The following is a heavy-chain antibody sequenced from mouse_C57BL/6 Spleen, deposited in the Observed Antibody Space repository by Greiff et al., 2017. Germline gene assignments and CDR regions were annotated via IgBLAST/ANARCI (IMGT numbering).Heavy chain of an antibody. D-gene: IGHD2-4*01. CDR1: GYTFTSYW. V-gene: IGHV1-64*01. CDR3: ARIHDYDGGFAY. CDR2: IHPNSGST. J-gene: IGHJ3*01. Sequence: VQLQQPGAELVKPGASVKLSCKASGYTFTSYWMHWVKQRPGQGLEWIGMIHPNSGSTNYNEKFKSKATLTVDKSSSTAYMQLSSLTSEDSAVYYCARIHDYDGGFAYWGQGTLVTVSA.